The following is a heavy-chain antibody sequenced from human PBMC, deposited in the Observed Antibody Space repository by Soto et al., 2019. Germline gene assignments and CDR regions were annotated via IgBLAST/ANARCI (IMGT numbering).Heavy chain of an antibody. CDR1: GGTFSSYA. CDR2: IIPIFSTA. J-gene: IGHJ4*02. D-gene: IGHD2-21*02. Sequence: GASVKVSCKASGGTFSSYAISWVRQAPGQGLEWMGGIIPIFSTANYAQKFQGRVTITADESTSTAYMELSSLRSEDTAVYYCASLAYCGGDCHTYFDYWGQGTLVTVSS. V-gene: IGHV1-69*13. CDR3: ASLAYCGGDCHTYFDY.